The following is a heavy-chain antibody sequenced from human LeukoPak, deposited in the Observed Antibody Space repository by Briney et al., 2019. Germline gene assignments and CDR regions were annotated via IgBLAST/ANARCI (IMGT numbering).Heavy chain of an antibody. J-gene: IGHJ3*02. CDR2: IYHSGTT. CDR3: ARHKEGASDI. CDR1: GGAIKNYY. Sequence: SETLSLTCTVSGGAIKNYYWNWIRQSPGKGLEWIGFIYHSGTTNYNPSHRSRVTMSVDTSKNQFSLKLSSVTAADTAVSYCARHKEGASDIWGLGTVITVSS. V-gene: IGHV4-59*08.